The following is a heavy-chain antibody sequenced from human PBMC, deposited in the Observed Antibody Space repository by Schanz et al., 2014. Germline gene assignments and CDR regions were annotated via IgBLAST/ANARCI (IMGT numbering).Heavy chain of an antibody. CDR1: GFTFFTYN. CDR2: IGSSSTTM. CDR3: ARDHPHRGVTGYYNDV. V-gene: IGHV3-48*02. D-gene: IGHD3-9*01. Sequence: EVYLVESGGGLVQPGGSLRLSCAASGFTFFTYNMNWVRQAPGRGLEWISYIGSSSTTMYYADSVKGRFTISRDNAKKSLYLQMNSLRDEDTAVYYCARDHPHRGVTGYYNDVWGQGTAVTVSS. J-gene: IGHJ6*02.